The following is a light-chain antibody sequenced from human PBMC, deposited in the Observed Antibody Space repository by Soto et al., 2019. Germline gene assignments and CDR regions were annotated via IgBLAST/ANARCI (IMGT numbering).Light chain of an antibody. V-gene: IGKV3-15*01. Sequence: EIVMTQSPATLSVSPGERATLSCRASQSVSSNLAWYQQKPSQAPRLLIYGASTRATGIPTRFSGRGSGTEFTLTISSLQSGDFAVYYCQQYNNWPPWTFGQGTKGDIK. CDR3: QQYNNWPPWT. CDR2: GAS. J-gene: IGKJ1*01. CDR1: QSVSSN.